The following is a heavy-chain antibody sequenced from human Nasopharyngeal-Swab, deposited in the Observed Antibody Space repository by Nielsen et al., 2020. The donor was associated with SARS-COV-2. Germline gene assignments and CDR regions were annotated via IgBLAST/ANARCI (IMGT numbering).Heavy chain of an antibody. J-gene: IGHJ4*02. V-gene: IGHV1-8*02. Sequence: ASVKVSCKASGRTFSSYAISWVRQATGQGLEWMGWMNPNSGNTGYAKKFQGRVTMTRNTSISTAYMELSSLRSEDTAVYYCARDPRDRYYYDSSGYQTPGFDYWGQGTLVTVSS. CDR3: ARDPRDRYYYDSSGYQTPGFDY. CDR1: GRTFSSYA. D-gene: IGHD3-22*01. CDR2: MNPNSGNT.